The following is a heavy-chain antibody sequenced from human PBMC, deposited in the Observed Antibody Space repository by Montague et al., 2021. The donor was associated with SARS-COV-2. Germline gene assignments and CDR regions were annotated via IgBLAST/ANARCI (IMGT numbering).Heavy chain of an antibody. CDR1: GGSISGYY. CDR3: ARDSLVASYYYYGVDV. CDR2: IYSSGST. V-gene: IGHV4-59*13. Sequence: SETLSLTCTVSGGSISGYYWNWIRQPPGKGLEWIGYIYSSGSTXXXPSXXXRVTMSVDTSKNQLSLNLSSVAAADTAVYYCARDSLVASYYYYGVDVWGQGTTVTVAS. D-gene: IGHD2-2*01. J-gene: IGHJ6*02.